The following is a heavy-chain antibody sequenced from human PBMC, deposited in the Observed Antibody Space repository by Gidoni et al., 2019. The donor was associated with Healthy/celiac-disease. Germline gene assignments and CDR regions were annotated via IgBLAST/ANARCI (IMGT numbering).Heavy chain of an antibody. V-gene: IGHV4-38-2*02. D-gene: IGHD6-19*01. CDR3: ARLIVDSSGSDY. CDR1: GYSLSSGYY. CDR2: IYHSGST. Sequence: QVQLQESGPGLVKPSEPLPLTSTVSGYSLSSGYYWGWIRQPPGKGREWIGSIYHSGSTYYNPSLKSRVTISVDTSKNQFSLKLSSVTAADTAVYYCARLIVDSSGSDYWGQGTLVTVSS. J-gene: IGHJ4*02.